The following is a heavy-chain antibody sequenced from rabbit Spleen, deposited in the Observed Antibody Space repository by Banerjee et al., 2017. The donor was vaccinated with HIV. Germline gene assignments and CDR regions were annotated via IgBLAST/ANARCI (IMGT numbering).Heavy chain of an antibody. CDR3: ARGSAAMTMVITGFYFKL. CDR1: GFSFNSDYF. V-gene: IGHV1S40*01. Sequence: QSLEESGGDLVKPGASLTLTCTASGFSFNSDYFMSWVRQAPGKGLEWIAWIDAGDSGGHYYANWAKGRFTISKPSSTTVTLQMTSLTVADTATYFCARGSAAMTMVITGFYFKLWGPGTLVTVS. D-gene: IGHD2-1*01. J-gene: IGHJ4*01. CDR2: IDAGDSGGH.